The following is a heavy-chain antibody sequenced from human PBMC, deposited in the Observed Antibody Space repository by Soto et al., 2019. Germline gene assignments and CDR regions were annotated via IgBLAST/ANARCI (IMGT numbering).Heavy chain of an antibody. J-gene: IGHJ4*02. CDR2: IYHSGST. V-gene: IGHV4-30-2*01. Sequence: PSATLSLTCAVSGGSISSGGYSWSWIRQPPGKGLEWIGYIYHSGSTNYNPSLKSRVTISVDTSKNQFSLKLSSVTAADTAVYYCSEAVASPEYYFDYWGQGTLVTVSS. D-gene: IGHD6-19*01. CDR1: GGSISSGGYS. CDR3: SEAVASPEYYFDY.